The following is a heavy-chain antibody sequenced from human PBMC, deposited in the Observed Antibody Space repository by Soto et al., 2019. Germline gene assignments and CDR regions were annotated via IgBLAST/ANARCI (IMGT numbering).Heavy chain of an antibody. V-gene: IGHV3-33*01. CDR2: IWYDGSNK. CDR1: GFTFSSYG. CDR3: ARDTPEEGVEYYYYGMDV. Sequence: QVQLVESGGGVVQPGRSLRLSCAASGFTFSSYGMHWVRQAPGKGLEWVAVIWYDGSNKYYADSVKGRFTISRDNSKNTLYLQMNSLRAEDTAVYYCARDTPEEGVEYYYYGMDVWGQGTTVTVSS. J-gene: IGHJ6*02.